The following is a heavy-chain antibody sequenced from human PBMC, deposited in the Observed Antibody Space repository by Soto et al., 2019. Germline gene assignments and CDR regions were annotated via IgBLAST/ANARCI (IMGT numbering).Heavy chain of an antibody. D-gene: IGHD2-21*01. CDR2: IYYLGSI. J-gene: IGHJ4*02. CDR1: GGSLSDYF. Sequence: SETLSLTCVVSGGSLSDYFWSWIRQPPGMGLEWIGDIYYLGSINYNPSLKSRVTMSVDTSKNQFSLKLSSVTAADTAVYYCASSIHGGFLDYWGQGTLVTVSS. V-gene: IGHV4-34*01. CDR3: ASSIHGGFLDY.